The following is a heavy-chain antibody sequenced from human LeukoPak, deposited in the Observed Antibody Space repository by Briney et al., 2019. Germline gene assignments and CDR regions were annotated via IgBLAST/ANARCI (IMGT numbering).Heavy chain of an antibody. CDR2: ISYDGSNK. V-gene: IGHV3-30*04. J-gene: IGHJ4*02. CDR3: ARVGGGYCSSTSCPHNYFDY. CDR1: GFTFSSYA. D-gene: IGHD2-2*01. Sequence: GGSLRLSCAASGFTFSSYAMHGVRQAPGKGLEWVAVISYDGSNKYYADSVKGRFTISRDNSKNTLYLQMNSLRAEDTAVYYCARVGGGYCSSTSCPHNYFDYWGQGTLVTVSS.